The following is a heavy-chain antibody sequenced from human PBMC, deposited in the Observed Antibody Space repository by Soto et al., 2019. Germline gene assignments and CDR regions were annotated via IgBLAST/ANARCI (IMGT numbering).Heavy chain of an antibody. CDR1: GSTFSSYS. V-gene: IGHV3-21*01. D-gene: IGHD2-2*01. Sequence: EVQLVESGGGLVKPGGSLRLSCAASGSTFSSYSMDWVRQAPGKGLEWVSSISSSSSSIYYADSVKGRFTISRDNAKNSLYLQMNSLRAEDTAVYYCAREPCLSTSCYRGIDVWGQGTTVTVSS. CDR2: ISSSSSSI. J-gene: IGHJ6*02. CDR3: AREPCLSTSCYRGIDV.